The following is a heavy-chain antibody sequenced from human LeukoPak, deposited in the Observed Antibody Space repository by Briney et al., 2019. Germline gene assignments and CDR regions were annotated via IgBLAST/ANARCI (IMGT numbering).Heavy chain of an antibody. J-gene: IGHJ4*02. D-gene: IGHD3/OR15-3a*01. CDR1: GFTFSSYG. Sequence: PGRSLRLSCAASGFTFSSYGMHWVRQAPGKGLEWGAVISYDGSNKYYADSVKGRFTISRDNSKNTLYLQMNSLRAEDTAVYYCAKDLQGDLWYFDYWGQGTLVTVSS. V-gene: IGHV3-30*18. CDR3: AKDLQGDLWYFDY. CDR2: ISYDGSNK.